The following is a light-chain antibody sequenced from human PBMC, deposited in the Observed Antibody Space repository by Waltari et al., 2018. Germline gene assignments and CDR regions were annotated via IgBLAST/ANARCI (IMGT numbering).Light chain of an antibody. CDR3: QQYYNAPLT. J-gene: IGKJ4*01. CDR1: QSILYRSSNRNA. V-gene: IGKV4-1*01. Sequence: DIVMTQSPDSLAVSLGERATINCKSSQSILYRSSNRNALAWYQQKPRKPPKPLFVWAATRESGAPDRFSVSGSGTDFTLTISSLQAADVAVYYCQQYYNAPLTFGGGTKVEIK. CDR2: WAA.